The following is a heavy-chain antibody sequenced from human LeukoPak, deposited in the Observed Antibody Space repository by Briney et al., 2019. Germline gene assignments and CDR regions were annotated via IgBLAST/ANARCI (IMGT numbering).Heavy chain of an antibody. CDR3: ARAYSGSYY. D-gene: IGHD1-26*01. V-gene: IGHV3-7*01. CDR2: IKEDGSEK. CDR1: GFTFSSYS. Sequence: GGSLRLSCAASGFTFSSYSMTWVRQAPGKGLEWVANIKEDGSEKYYVDSVTGRFTISRDNAKNSLYLQMNSLRAEDTAVYYCARAYSGSYYWGQGTLVTVSS. J-gene: IGHJ4*02.